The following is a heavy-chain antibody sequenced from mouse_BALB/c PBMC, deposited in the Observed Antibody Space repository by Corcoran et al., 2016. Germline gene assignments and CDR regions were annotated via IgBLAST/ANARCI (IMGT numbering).Heavy chain of an antibody. D-gene: IGHD1-1*01. V-gene: IGHV3-6*02. CDR2: ISYDGSN. CDR3: ARVPSSYYFDY. J-gene: IGHJ2*01. Sequence: DVQLQESGPGLVKPSQSLSLTCSVTGYSITSGYYWNWIRQFPGNKLEWMGYISYDGSNNYNPSLKNRISITRDTSKNQFFLKLNSVTTEDTATYYCARVPSSYYFDYWGQGTTLTVSS. CDR1: GYSITSGYY.